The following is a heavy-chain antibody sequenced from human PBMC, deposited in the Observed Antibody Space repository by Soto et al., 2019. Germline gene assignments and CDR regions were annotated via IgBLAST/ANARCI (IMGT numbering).Heavy chain of an antibody. J-gene: IGHJ6*03. Sequence: PGGSLRLSCAASGFTFSSYGMHWVRQAPGKGLEWVAVIWYDGSNKYYADSVKGRFTISRDNSKNTLYLQMNSLRAEDTAVYYCARRGSSTTSDYYYYYYMDVWGKGTTVTVSS. CDR3: ARRGSSTTSDYYYYYYMDV. V-gene: IGHV3-33*01. CDR2: IWYDGSNK. D-gene: IGHD2-2*01. CDR1: GFTFSSYG.